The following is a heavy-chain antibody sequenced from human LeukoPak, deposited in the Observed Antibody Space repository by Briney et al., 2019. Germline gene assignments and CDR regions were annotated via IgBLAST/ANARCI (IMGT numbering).Heavy chain of an antibody. V-gene: IGHV3-23*01. CDR3: AVSIVARREGLSGY. Sequence: GGSLRLSCAASGFTFSSYAMSWVRQAPGKGLEWVSAISGSGGSTYYADSVKGRFTISRDNAKNSLYLQMNSLRADDTALYYCAVSIVARREGLSGYWGQGTLVTVSS. D-gene: IGHD6-6*01. J-gene: IGHJ4*02. CDR1: GFTFSSYA. CDR2: ISGSGGST.